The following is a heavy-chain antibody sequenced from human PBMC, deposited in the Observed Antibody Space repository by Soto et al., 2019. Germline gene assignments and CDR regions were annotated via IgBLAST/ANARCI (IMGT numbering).Heavy chain of an antibody. Sequence: SETLSLTCTVSGGSISSSSYYWGWIRQPPGKGLEWIGSIYYSGSTYYNPSLKSRVTISVDTSKNQFSLKLSSVTAADTAVYYCARVLAARASRDFDYWGQGTLVTVSS. D-gene: IGHD6-6*01. CDR3: ARVLAARASRDFDY. V-gene: IGHV4-39*01. CDR1: GGSISSSSYY. CDR2: IYYSGST. J-gene: IGHJ4*02.